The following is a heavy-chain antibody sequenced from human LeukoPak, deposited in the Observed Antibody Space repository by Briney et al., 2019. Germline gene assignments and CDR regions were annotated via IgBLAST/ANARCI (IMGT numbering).Heavy chain of an antibody. V-gene: IGHV1-18*01. D-gene: IGHD1-7*01. CDR2: ISAYNGNT. CDR1: GYTFTSYG. Sequence: ASVKVSCKASGYTFTSYGISWVRQAPGQGLEWMGWISAYNGNTNYAQKLQGRVTMTTDTSTSTAYMELRSLRSDDTAVYYYARVPVGHNWNYVRESKWFDPWGQGTLVTVSS. CDR3: ARVPVGHNWNYVRESKWFDP. J-gene: IGHJ5*02.